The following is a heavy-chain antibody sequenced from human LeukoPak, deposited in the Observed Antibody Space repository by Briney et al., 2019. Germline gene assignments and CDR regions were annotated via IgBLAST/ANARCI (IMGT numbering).Heavy chain of an antibody. CDR1: DGSIRSSSHS. V-gene: IGHV4-39*07. CDR3: ARDSSSSWYFDY. Sequence: SETLSLTCIVSDGSIRSSSHSWGWIRQPPGKGLEWIGSIFYSGTTYYNPSLKSRVTISVDTSKNQFSLKLSSVTAADTAVYYCARDSSSSWYFDYWGQGTLVTVSS. CDR2: IFYSGTT. J-gene: IGHJ4*02. D-gene: IGHD6-13*01.